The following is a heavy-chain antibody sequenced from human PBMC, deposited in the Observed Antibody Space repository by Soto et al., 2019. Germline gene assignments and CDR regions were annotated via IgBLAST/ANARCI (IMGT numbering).Heavy chain of an antibody. CDR3: ARGRGGWFINQLLNAFDI. CDR1: GGSITSYY. Sequence: QVQLQESGPGLVKPSETLSLTCTDSGGSITSYYWSWIRQPPGKGLEWIGYIYYSGSTNYNPSLKSRVSISVDTSKNLFYLKLRSVAAADTAVYYCARGRGGWFINQLLNAFDIWGKGTMVAVSS. CDR2: IYYSGST. V-gene: IGHV4-59*01. J-gene: IGHJ3*02. D-gene: IGHD2-2*01.